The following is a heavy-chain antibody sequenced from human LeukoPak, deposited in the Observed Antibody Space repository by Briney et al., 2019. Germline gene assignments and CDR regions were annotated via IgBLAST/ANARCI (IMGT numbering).Heavy chain of an antibody. D-gene: IGHD6-19*01. CDR2: INYSGAT. CDR1: GGSFSNYH. CDR3: ARGWQWLVDY. Sequence: SETLSLTCAVYGGSFSNYHWSWIRQPPGKGLEWIGEINYSGATTYNPSLKSRVTISLDTSMNQFSLKLSSVTAADTAVYYCARGWQWLVDYWGQGTLVTVSS. J-gene: IGHJ4*02. V-gene: IGHV4-34*01.